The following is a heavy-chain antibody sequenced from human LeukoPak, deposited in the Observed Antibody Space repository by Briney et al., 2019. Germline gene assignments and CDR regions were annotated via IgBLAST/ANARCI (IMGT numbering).Heavy chain of an antibody. CDR2: IYYSGST. V-gene: IGHV4-59*01. CDR3: ARGPTTFDY. J-gene: IGHJ4*02. CDR1: GGSISSYY. Sequence: SETLSLTCTVSGGSISSYYWSWIRQPPGKGLEWIGYIYYSGSTNYNPSLKSRVTISVDTSKNQFSLKLSSVTAADTAVYYCARGPTTFDYWGQGALVTVSS. D-gene: IGHD1-26*01.